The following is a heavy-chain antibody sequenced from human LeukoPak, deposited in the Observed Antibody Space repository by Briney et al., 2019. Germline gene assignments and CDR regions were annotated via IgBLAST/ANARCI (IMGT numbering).Heavy chain of an antibody. Sequence: ASVKVPCKASGYTFTDYFMNWVRQAPGQGLEWMGWINPKSGGTVYAQKSQGRVTMTRDTSSSTAYMELSRLRFDDTVVYYCARGPRITIFGVVMANDAFDIWGQGTMVTVSS. CDR3: ARGPRITIFGVVMANDAFDI. J-gene: IGHJ3*02. CDR2: INPKSGGT. V-gene: IGHV1-2*02. CDR1: GYTFTDYF. D-gene: IGHD3-3*01.